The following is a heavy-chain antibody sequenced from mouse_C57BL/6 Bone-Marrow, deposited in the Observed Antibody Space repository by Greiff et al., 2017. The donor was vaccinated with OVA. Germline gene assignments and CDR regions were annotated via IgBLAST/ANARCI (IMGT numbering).Heavy chain of an antibody. CDR2: IYPGDGGT. CDR1: GYAFSSSW. V-gene: IGHV1-82*01. D-gene: IGHD2-3*01. J-gene: IGHJ3*01. CDR3: ARSSYDGLAY. Sequence: QVQLQQSGPELVKPGASVKISCKASGYAFSSSWMNWVKQRPGKGLEWIGRIYPGDGGTNYNGKFKGKATLTADKSSSTAYMQLSSLTSEDSAVYFCARSSYDGLAYWGQGTLVTVSA.